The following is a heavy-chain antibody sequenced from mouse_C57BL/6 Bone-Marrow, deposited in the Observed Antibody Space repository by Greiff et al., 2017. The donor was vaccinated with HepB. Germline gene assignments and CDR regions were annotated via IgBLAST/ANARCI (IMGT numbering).Heavy chain of an antibody. J-gene: IGHJ2*01. CDR1: GFNITDDY. V-gene: IGHV14-4*01. Sequence: VQLQQSGAELVRPGASVTLSCTASGFNITDDYMHWVQQRPEQGLEWIGWIDPENGDTEYASKFQGKAIITADTTSNTDYLQLSSLTSEDTAVYYGATASLSYYCDSGLYLDYWGQGTTLTVSS. D-gene: IGHD1-1*01. CDR3: ATASLSYYCDSGLYLDY. CDR2: IDPENGDT.